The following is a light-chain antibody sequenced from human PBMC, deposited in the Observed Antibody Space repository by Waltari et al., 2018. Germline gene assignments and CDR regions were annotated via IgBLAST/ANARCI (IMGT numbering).Light chain of an antibody. CDR2: DVT. CDR1: SNDVGGYNY. Sequence: QSALTQPRSVSGSPGQSVTISCTGTSNDVGGYNYVSCYQHHPGKAPKLMIYDVTKRPSGVPDRFSGSKSGNTASLTISGLQAEDEADYYCCSYAGTYTHVVFGGGTKVTVL. V-gene: IGLV2-11*01. J-gene: IGLJ2*01. CDR3: CSYAGTYTHVV.